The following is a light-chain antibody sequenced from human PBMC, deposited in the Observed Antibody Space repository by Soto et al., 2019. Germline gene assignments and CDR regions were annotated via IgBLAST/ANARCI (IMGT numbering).Light chain of an antibody. CDR1: QSVGKNY. J-gene: IGKJ4*01. CDR2: GAS. V-gene: IGKV3-20*01. CDR3: QQYAASPLT. Sequence: EIVLTQSPGTLSLSPGERATLSCRASQSVGKNYLAWYQQKSGRAPRLLIHGASNRATGIPDRFSGSGSGTDFTLTISRLEPEDFVAYYCQQYAASPLTFGGGTKVDSK.